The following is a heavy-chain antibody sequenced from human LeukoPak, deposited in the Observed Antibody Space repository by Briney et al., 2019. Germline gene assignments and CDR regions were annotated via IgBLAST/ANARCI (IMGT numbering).Heavy chain of an antibody. V-gene: IGHV4-34*01. J-gene: IGHJ6*03. CDR3: ARGHCTNGVCYRYHYYYYMDV. CDR1: GGSFSGYY. Sequence: SETLSLTCAVYGGSFSGYYWSWIRQPPGKGLEWIGEINHSGSTNYNPSLKSRVTISVDTSKNQFSLKLSSVTAADTAVYYCARGHCTNGVCYRYHYYYYMDVWGKGTTVTVSS. CDR2: INHSGST. D-gene: IGHD2-8*01.